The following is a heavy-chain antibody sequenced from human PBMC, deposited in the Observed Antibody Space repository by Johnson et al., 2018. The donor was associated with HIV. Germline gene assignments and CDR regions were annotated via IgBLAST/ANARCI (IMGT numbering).Heavy chain of an antibody. D-gene: IGHD6-13*01. CDR1: GFTFDDYA. V-gene: IGHV3-9*01. CDR2: ISWNSGSI. J-gene: IGHJ3*02. CDR3: AKSSSAYAFDI. Sequence: VQLVESGGGVVRPGGSLRLSCAASGFTFDDYAMHWVRQAPGKGLEWVSGISWNSGSIGYADSVKGRFTISRDNAKNSLYLQMNSLRAEDTALYYCAKSSSAYAFDIWGQGTMVTVSS.